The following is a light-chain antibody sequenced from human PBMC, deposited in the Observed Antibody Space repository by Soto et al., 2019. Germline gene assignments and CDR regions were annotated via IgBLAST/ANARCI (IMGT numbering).Light chain of an antibody. V-gene: IGLV8-61*01. J-gene: IGLJ1*01. CDR3: VLYLGSGIRV. Sequence: QTVVTQEPSFSVSPGGTVTLTCGLSSGSVSTNYYPSWYQQTPGQAPRTLIYGTNTRSSGVPDRFSGSILGNKAALTITGAQADDESDYYCVLYLGSGIRVFGTGTKVTVL. CDR2: GTN. CDR1: SGSVSTNYY.